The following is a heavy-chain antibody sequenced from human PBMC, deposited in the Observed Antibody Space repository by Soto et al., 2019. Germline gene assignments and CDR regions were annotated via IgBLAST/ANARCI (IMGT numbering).Heavy chain of an antibody. J-gene: IGHJ4*02. V-gene: IGHV4-59*01. CDR3: ASPNYDSSGYYPFDY. D-gene: IGHD3-22*01. CDR2: IYYSGST. CDR1: GGSISSYY. Sequence: SETLSLTCTVSGGSISSYYWSWIRQPPGKGLEWIGYIYYSGSTNYNPSLKSRVTISVDTSKNQFSLKLSSVTAADTAVYYCASPNYDSSGYYPFDYWGQGTLVTVSS.